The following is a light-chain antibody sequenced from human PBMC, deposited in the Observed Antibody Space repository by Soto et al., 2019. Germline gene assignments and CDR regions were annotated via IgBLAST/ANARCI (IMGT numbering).Light chain of an antibody. CDR2: KAS. CDR3: QQSHTYWT. V-gene: IGKV1-5*03. J-gene: IGKJ1*01. CDR1: QSIDDW. Sequence: DIQMTQSPSTLSASVGDRVTITCRASQSIDDWLAWYQQKPGKAPNLLIYKASSLESGVPSRFSGSGSGTEFTLTISSLQPDDFATYYCQQSHTYWTFGQGTKVEIK.